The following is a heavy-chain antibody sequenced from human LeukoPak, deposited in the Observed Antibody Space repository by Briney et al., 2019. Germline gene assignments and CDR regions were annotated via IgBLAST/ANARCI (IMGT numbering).Heavy chain of an antibody. V-gene: IGHV1-69*13. J-gene: IGHJ5*02. Sequence: SAKVSCKHPRGTFTSYAISWVRQTPGQGRGWMGGIIPIFGTANYAQKFQGRVTITADESTSTAYMELSSLRSEDTAVYYCARVPPAKSRHGWFDPWGQGTLVTVSS. CDR3: ARVPPAKSRHGWFDP. CDR2: IIPIFGTA. CDR1: RGTFTSYA.